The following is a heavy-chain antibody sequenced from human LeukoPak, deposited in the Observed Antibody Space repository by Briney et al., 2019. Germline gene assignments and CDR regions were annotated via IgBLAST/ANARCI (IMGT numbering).Heavy chain of an antibody. Sequence: SETLSLTCAVSGGSFIGYYWSWIRQPPGKGLEWIGEINHSGSTNYNPALKRRVTISVDTAKNQFSLKLSYVTAAGTAVYYCAGVEMATIKGYYFDYWGQGTLVTVSS. J-gene: IGHJ4*02. CDR2: INHSGST. V-gene: IGHV4-34*01. CDR3: AGVEMATIKGYYFDY. D-gene: IGHD5-24*01. CDR1: GGSFIGYY.